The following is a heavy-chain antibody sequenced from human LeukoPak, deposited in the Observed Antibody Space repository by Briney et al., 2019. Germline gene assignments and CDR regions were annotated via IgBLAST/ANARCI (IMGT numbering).Heavy chain of an antibody. CDR3: ARGGLLWFGERITKFDY. CDR1: GFTFSSYS. D-gene: IGHD3-10*01. CDR2: ISSSSSYI. J-gene: IGHJ4*02. Sequence: GGSLRLSCAASGFTFSSYSMNWVRQAPGKGLEWVSSISSSSSYIYYADSVKGRFTISRDNAQHSLYLQMNSLRAEETAVYYCARGGLLWFGERITKFDYWGQGTLVTVSS. V-gene: IGHV3-21*01.